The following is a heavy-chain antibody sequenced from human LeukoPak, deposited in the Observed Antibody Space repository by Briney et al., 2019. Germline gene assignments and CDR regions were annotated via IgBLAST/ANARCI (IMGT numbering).Heavy chain of an antibody. J-gene: IGHJ5*02. CDR2: ISYDGTNK. D-gene: IGHD3-10*01. V-gene: IGHV3-30-3*01. CDR3: ARDVNAGLLWFGELSDSFDP. CDR1: GFTFTNHA. Sequence: GGSLRLSCAASGFTFTNHAIHWVRQAPVKELEWVAVISYDGTNKYYADSVKGRFTISRDDSKNTLYLQMNSLRAEDTAVYYCARDVNAGLLWFGELSDSFDPWGQGTLVTVSS.